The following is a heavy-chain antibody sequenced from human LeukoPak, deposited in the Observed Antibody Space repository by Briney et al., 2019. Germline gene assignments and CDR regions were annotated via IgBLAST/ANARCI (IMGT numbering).Heavy chain of an antibody. CDR1: GGSFSGYY. J-gene: IGHJ4*02. CDR3: AGHCLSDWYPHPGY. CDR2: INHSGST. V-gene: IGHV4-34*01. D-gene: IGHD6-19*01. Sequence: SETLSLTCAVYGGSFSGYYWSWIRQPPGKGLEWIGEINHSGSTNYNPSLKSRVTISVDTSKNQFSLKLSSVTAADTAVYYCAGHCLSDWYPHPGYWGQGTLVTVSS.